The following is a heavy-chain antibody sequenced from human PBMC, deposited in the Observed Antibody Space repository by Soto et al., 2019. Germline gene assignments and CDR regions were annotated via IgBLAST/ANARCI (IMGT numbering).Heavy chain of an antibody. CDR2: IWYDGSNK. V-gene: IGHV3-33*01. CDR3: ARGGYTKQLEAFDI. J-gene: IGHJ3*02. D-gene: IGHD5-18*01. CDR1: GFTFSSYG. Sequence: GGSLRLSCAASGFTFSSYGMHWVRQAPGKGLEWVAVIWYDGSNKYYADSVKGRFTISRDNSKNTLYLQMNSLRAEDTAVYYCARGGYTKQLEAFDIWGQGTMVTVSS.